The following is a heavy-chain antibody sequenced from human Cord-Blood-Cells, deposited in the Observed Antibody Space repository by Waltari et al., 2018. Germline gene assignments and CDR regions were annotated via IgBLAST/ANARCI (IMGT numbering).Heavy chain of an antibody. CDR2: FYYSGST. V-gene: IGHV4-39*01. J-gene: IGHJ3*02. D-gene: IGHD2-2*01. CDR3: ARQILGYCSSTSCYVDAFDI. Sequence: QLQLQESGPGLVKPSETLSLTCTVSGGSISSSSYYWGWIRQPPGKGLEWIGSFYYSGSTHHNPSLKSRVTISVDTSKNQFSLKLSSVTAADTAVYYCARQILGYCSSTSCYVDAFDIWGQGTMVTVSS. CDR1: GGSISSSSYY.